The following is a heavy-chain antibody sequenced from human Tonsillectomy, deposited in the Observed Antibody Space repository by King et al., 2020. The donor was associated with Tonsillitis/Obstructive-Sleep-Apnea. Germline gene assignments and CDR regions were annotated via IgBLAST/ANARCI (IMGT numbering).Heavy chain of an antibody. CDR1: GDSVSSNSAA. D-gene: IGHD6-6*01. J-gene: IGHJ3*02. CDR3: AGAAPSELAHDAFDI. V-gene: IGHV6-1*01. Sequence: VQLQQSGPGLVKPSQTLSLTCAISGDSVSSNSAAWNWIRQSPSSGLEWLGRTYYRSKWYNDYAVSVKSRININTDTSKNPFSMQLNSGTPEDTAVYYCAGAAPSELAHDAFDIWGQGTMVTVSS. CDR2: TYYRSKWYN.